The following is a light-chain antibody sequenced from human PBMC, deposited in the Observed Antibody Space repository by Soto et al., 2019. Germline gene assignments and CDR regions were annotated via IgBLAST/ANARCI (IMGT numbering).Light chain of an antibody. CDR1: QSVSSY. V-gene: IGKV3-11*01. J-gene: IGKJ4*01. Sequence: EIVLTQSPATLSLSPGERATLSCRASQSVSSYLGWYQQKPGQAPRLLIYDASNRATGIPARFSGSGSGTDFTLTISSLEPEDFAIYYCQQRGNWPLTFGGGTKVEIK. CDR2: DAS. CDR3: QQRGNWPLT.